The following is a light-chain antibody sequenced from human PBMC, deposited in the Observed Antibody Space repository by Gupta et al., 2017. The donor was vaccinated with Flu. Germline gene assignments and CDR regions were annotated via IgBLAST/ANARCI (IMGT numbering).Light chain of an antibody. CDR2: SNN. Sequence: HSVLTPPPPASGSTGQRVTTPCSGSSSNIGSNTVNWYQQLPGTAPKLLIYSNNQRPSGVPDRFSGSKSGTSASLAISGLQSEDEADYYCAAWEDSLNGRVFGGGTKLTVL. V-gene: IGLV1-44*01. J-gene: IGLJ3*02. CDR1: SSNIGSNT. CDR3: AAWEDSLNGRV.